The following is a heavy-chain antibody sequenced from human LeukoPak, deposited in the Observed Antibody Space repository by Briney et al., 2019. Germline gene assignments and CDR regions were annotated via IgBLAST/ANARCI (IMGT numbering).Heavy chain of an antibody. CDR1: GYSISSGYY. Sequence: SETLSLTCTVSGYSISSGYYWGWIRQPPGKGLEWIGSIYHSGSTYYNPSLKSRVTISVDTSKNQFSLKLSSVTAADTAVYYCAAYCSSTSCRSHYYYYMDVWGKGTTVTVPS. J-gene: IGHJ6*03. D-gene: IGHD2-2*01. V-gene: IGHV4-38-2*02. CDR2: IYHSGST. CDR3: AAYCSSTSCRSHYYYYMDV.